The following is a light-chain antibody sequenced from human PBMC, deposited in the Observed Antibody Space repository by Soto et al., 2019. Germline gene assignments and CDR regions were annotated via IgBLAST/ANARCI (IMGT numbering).Light chain of an antibody. CDR1: LSISSW. Sequence: DIQMTQSPSSLSASFGDKVAMTCRASLSISSWLAWYQQKPGKAPKVLIYDASSLESGVPSRFSGSGSGTEFSLTISSLQPDDFATYYCQQYNHYWTFGQGTKVDIK. CDR2: DAS. V-gene: IGKV1-5*01. CDR3: QQYNHYWT. J-gene: IGKJ1*01.